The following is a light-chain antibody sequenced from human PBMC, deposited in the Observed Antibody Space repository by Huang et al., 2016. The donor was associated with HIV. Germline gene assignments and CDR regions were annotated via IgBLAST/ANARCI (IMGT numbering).Light chain of an antibody. CDR2: GAS. J-gene: IGKJ1*01. V-gene: IGKV3-15*01. CDR3: QQYDYWPPVT. Sequence: IVMTQSPVTLSVSPGESAALSCRAGQSIKSNLAWYQQKPGQAPRLLIYGASTRATGVPARLSGSGAGTEFTLTINNRQSDDFAVYYCQQYDYWPPVTFGQGTKVELK. CDR1: QSIKSN.